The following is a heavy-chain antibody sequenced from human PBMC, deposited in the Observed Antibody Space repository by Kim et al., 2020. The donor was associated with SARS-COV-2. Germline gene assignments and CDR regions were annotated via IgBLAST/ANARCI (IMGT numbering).Heavy chain of an antibody. CDR1: GFIVSNTY. CDR2: IYTGATT. D-gene: IGHD2-21*02. CDR3: ARLGPVTANYYYGMDV. Sequence: GGSLRLSCAPSGFIVSNTYLSWVRQAPGKGLEWVSVIYTGATTYYADSVKCRFTISRDNSRNTVYLQMNSLRADDTAVYYCARLGPVTANYYYGMDVWD. J-gene: IGHJ6*02. V-gene: IGHV3-53*01.